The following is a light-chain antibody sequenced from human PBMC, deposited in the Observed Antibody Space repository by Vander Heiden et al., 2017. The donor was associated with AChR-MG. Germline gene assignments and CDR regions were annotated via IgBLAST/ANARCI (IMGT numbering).Light chain of an antibody. J-gene: IGKJ2*01. V-gene: IGKV1-39*01. Sequence: DIQMTQSPSPLSASIGDRVTIICRASPSISTYLNWYQQKPGKSPKLLIPAVFSLQSGVPSRFSGSASGTDFTLTISKLQPEDFGIYYCQQRYSTPPYTVGQGIKLEIK. CDR3: QQRYSTPPYT. CDR1: PSISTY. CDR2: AVF.